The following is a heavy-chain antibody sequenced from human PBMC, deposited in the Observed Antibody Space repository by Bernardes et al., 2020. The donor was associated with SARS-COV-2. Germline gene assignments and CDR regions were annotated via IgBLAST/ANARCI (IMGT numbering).Heavy chain of an antibody. Sequence: SETLSLTCTVSGGSISSYYWSWIRQPAGKGLEWIGRIYTSGSTNYNPSLKSRVTMSVDTSKNQFSLKLSSVTAADTAVYYCARDSRYYDFWSGSNYYYYYMDVWGKGTTVTVSS. CDR1: GGSISSYY. CDR3: ARDSRYYDFWSGSNYYYYYMDV. CDR2: IYTSGST. V-gene: IGHV4-4*07. J-gene: IGHJ6*03. D-gene: IGHD3-3*01.